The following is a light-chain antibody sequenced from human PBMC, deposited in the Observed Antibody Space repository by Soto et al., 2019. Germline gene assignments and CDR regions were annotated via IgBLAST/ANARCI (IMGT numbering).Light chain of an antibody. CDR2: GVS. V-gene: IGKV3D-15*01. CDR3: QQRSNWPPLT. J-gene: IGKJ4*01. CDR1: QSVGSS. Sequence: EIVMTQSPATLSVSPGERATLSCRASQSVGSSLAWYQQKPGQAPRLLIYGVSTRATGIPARFSGSGSGTEFTLTVSSLQSEDFAVYYCQQRSNWPPLTFGGGTKVDIK.